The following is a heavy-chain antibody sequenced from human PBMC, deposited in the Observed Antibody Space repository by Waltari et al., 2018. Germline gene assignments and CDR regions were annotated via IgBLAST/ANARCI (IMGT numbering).Heavy chain of an antibody. J-gene: IGHJ4*02. Sequence: EVQLVESGGGLIQPGGSLRLSCAASGFTVSSNYMSWVRQAPGKGLQWIGRVRSKHNNFATVYAESMRGRSMVSRNASMNTAYLQIDNVTPDDTAVYYCTTGIVELESERAAFWGRGVLVTVTS. V-gene: IGHV3-73*01. CDR1: GFTVSSNY. CDR2: VRSKHNNFAT. D-gene: IGHD1-1*01. CDR3: TTGIVELESERAAF.